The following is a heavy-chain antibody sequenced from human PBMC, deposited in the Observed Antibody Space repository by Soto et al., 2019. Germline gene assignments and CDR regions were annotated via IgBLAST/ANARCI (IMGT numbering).Heavy chain of an antibody. J-gene: IGHJ6*02. CDR2: IYYSGST. CDR1: GCSVSSGSYY. CDR3: ARDLDV. V-gene: IGHV4-61*01. Sequence: PXETLSLTCTVAGCSVSSGSYYWSWIRQPPGKGLEWIGYIYYSGSTNYNPSLKSRVTISVDTSKNQFSLKLSSVTAADTAVYYCARDLDVWGQGTTVTVSS.